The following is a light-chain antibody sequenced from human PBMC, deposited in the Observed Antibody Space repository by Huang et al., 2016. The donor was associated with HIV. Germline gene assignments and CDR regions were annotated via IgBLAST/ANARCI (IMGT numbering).Light chain of an antibody. V-gene: IGKV3-11*01. CDR1: QRVSAY. CDR2: GAS. Sequence: EIVLTQSPATLSLAPGERATLSCRASQRVSAYLAWYQQKPGQAPRLLIYGASNWATGIPARFSGRGSVTDFTLPISSLEPEDFAVYYCQQRSDWPLTFGGGTKVEIK. CDR3: QQRSDWPLT. J-gene: IGKJ4*01.